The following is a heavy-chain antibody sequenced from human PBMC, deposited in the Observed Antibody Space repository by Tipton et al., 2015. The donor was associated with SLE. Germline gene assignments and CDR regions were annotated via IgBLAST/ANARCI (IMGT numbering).Heavy chain of an antibody. Sequence: LRLSCTVSGDSISSSSYYWGWIRQPPGKGLEWIGSIFYRGTTYYNPSLESRLTISRDTSKNQFSLKLSSVTAADTAVYYCARDKPGWNDGEYFDYWGQGTLVTVSS. CDR2: IFYRGTT. CDR1: GDSISSSSYY. J-gene: IGHJ4*02. CDR3: ARDKPGWNDGEYFDY. D-gene: IGHD1-1*01. V-gene: IGHV4-39*07.